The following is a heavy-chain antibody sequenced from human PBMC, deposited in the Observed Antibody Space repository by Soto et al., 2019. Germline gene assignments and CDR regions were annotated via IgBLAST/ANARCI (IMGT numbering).Heavy chain of an antibody. V-gene: IGHV1-69*12. J-gene: IGHJ6*02. CDR1: GGTFSSYA. D-gene: IGHD6-13*01. CDR2: IIPIFGTA. CDR3: AREDSSPPAGSYYGMDV. Sequence: QVQLVQSGAEVKKPGSSVKVSCKASGGTFSSYAISWVRQAPEQGLEWMGGIIPIFGTANYAQKFQGRVTITADESTSTAYMELSSLRSEDTAVYYCAREDSSPPAGSYYGMDVWGQGTTVTVSS.